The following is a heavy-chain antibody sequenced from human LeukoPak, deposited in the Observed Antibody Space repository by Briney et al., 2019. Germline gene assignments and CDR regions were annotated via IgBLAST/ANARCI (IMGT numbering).Heavy chain of an antibody. CDR1: GFTFSSYS. CDR2: ISSSSSTI. CDR3: ARDGGPVGKRPYYFDY. D-gene: IGHD7-27*01. V-gene: IGHV3-48*02. Sequence: PGRSLTLSCAASGFTFSSYSMNWVRQAPGKGLEWVSYISSSSSTIYYADSVKGRFTISRDNAKNSLYLQMNSLRDGDTAAYYCARDGGPVGKRPYYFDYWGQGTLVTVSS. J-gene: IGHJ4*02.